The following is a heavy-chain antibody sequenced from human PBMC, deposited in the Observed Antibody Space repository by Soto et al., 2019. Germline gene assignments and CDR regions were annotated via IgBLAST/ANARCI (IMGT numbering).Heavy chain of an antibody. Sequence: SETLSLTCAVYGGSFSGYYWSWIRQPPGKGLEWIGEINHSGSTNYNPSLKSLVTISLDTSKNQFSLKLSSVTAADTAVYYCARDSTEESYFDYWGQGTLVTVS. CDR2: INHSGST. V-gene: IGHV4-34*01. CDR3: ARDSTEESYFDY. J-gene: IGHJ4*02. CDR1: GGSFSGYY. D-gene: IGHD4-4*01.